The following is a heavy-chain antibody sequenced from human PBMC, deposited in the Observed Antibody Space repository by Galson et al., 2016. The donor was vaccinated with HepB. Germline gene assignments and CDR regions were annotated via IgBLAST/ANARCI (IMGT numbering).Heavy chain of an antibody. CDR1: GFTFNSYN. J-gene: IGHJ2*01. CDR3: TRAYVGKARRGTYWYFDL. Sequence: SLRLSCAAPGFTFNSYNMHWVRQAPGKGLEWVSSITSSSNYIYYADSVRGRFTISRDNAKNSLHLQMNSLRAEDTAVYYCTRAYVGKARRGTYWYFDLWGRGTLVTVSS. D-gene: IGHD4-23*01. V-gene: IGHV3-21*01. CDR2: ITSSSNYI.